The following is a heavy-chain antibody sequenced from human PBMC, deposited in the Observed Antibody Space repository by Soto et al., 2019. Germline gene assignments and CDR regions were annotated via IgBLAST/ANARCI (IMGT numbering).Heavy chain of an antibody. CDR3: ARPIHDSSGYYLAY. Sequence: YGMHWVRQAPGKGLEWVAVIWDDGSNKYYADSVKGRFTISRDNSKNTLYLQMNSLRAEDTAVYYCARPIHDSSGYYLAYWGQGTLVTVYS. D-gene: IGHD3-22*01. CDR2: IWDDGSNK. V-gene: IGHV3-33*01. CDR1: YG. J-gene: IGHJ4*02.